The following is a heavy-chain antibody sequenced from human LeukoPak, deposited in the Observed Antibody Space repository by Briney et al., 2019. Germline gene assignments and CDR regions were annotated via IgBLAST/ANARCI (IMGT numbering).Heavy chain of an antibody. CDR1: GFTFSNHA. CDR3: AKDVWWSVS. D-gene: IGHD2-8*02. CDR2: ISADAVDT. J-gene: IGHJ5*02. Sequence: GGSLRLSCVASGFTFSNHAMTWVRQAPGKGLEWVSAISADAVDTFYAPSVKGRFTISRDNSKSTMYLQINSLRAEDTAIYYCAKDVWWSVSWGQGTLVTVSS. V-gene: IGHV3-23*01.